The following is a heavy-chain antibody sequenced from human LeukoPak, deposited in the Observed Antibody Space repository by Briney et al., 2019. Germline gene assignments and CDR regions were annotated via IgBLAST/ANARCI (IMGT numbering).Heavy chain of an antibody. CDR2: IIPILGIA. D-gene: IGHD3-9*01. Sequence: SVKVSCKASGGTFSSYAISWVRQAPGQGLEWMGRIIPILGIANYAQKFQGRVTITADKSTSTAYMELSSLRSEDTAVYYCAREGHYDILTGQAQKYDMDVWGQGTTVTVSS. V-gene: IGHV1-69*04. J-gene: IGHJ6*02. CDR1: GGTFSSYA. CDR3: AREGHYDILTGQAQKYDMDV.